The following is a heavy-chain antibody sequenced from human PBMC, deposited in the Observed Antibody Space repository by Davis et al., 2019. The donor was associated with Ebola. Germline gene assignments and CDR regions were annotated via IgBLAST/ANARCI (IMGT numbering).Heavy chain of an antibody. V-gene: IGHV3-73*01. J-gene: IGHJ4*02. CDR1: GFTFSGSA. Sequence: GESLKISCAASGFTFSGSAMHWVRQASGKGLEWVGRIRTKANGYATAYAASVKGRFTISGDDSKNTAYLQMNSLKTEDTAVYYCTRRGEDWGQGTLVTVSS. D-gene: IGHD3-16*01. CDR3: TRRGED. CDR2: IRTKANGYAT.